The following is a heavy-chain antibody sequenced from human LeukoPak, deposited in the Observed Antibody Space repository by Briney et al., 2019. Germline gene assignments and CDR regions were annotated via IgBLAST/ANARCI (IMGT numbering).Heavy chain of an antibody. J-gene: IGHJ4*02. CDR2: XXXXXGNT. D-gene: IGHD6-19*01. V-gene: IGHV1-18*01. CDR3: ARGLDSSGWYEGPEYGYFDY. CDR1: GYTFTSYX. Sequence: ASVKVSCKASGYTFTSYXXSWVRQAPGQGXXWXXXXXXXXGNTNYAQKLQGRVTMTTDTSTSTAYMELRSLRSDDTAVYYCARGLDSSGWYEGPEYGYFDYWGQGTLVTVSS.